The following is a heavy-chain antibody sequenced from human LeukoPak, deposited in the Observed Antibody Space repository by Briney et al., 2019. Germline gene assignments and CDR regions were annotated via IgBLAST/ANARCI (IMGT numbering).Heavy chain of an antibody. CDR1: GFNFDDYA. CDR3: AKDKVTSHSGSPGYFDL. D-gene: IGHD1-26*01. V-gene: IGHV3-9*01. CDR2: ISWNSGSI. Sequence: PGGSLRLSCAASGFNFDDYAMHWVRQAPGKGREWVSGISWNSGSIGYADSVRGRFTISRDNANNSLYMQMNSLRPEDTALYFCAKDKVTSHSGSPGYFDLWGRGTLVTVSS. J-gene: IGHJ2*01.